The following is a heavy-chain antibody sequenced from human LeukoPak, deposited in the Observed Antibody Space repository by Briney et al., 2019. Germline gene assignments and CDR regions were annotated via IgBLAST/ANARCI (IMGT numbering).Heavy chain of an antibody. Sequence: SETLSLTCTVSGGSISSGNYYWSWIRQPAGKGLEWIGRIYTRGSTKYTPSLKSRVTMSVDTSKKQFSLKLSSVTAADTAFYYCARYIVSYPHDAFDIWGQGTMVTVSS. CDR2: IYTRGST. D-gene: IGHD1-26*01. V-gene: IGHV4-61*02. CDR3: ARYIVSYPHDAFDI. CDR1: GGSISSGNYY. J-gene: IGHJ3*02.